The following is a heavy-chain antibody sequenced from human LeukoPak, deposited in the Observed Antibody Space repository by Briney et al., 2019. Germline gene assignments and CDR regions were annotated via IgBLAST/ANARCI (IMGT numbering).Heavy chain of an antibody. CDR1: GFTFSSYA. Sequence: GGSLRLSCAASGFTFSSYAMSWVRQAPGKGLEWVSAISGSGGSTYYADSVKGRFTISRDNSKNTLYLQMNSLRVEDTAVYYCARVGYTSGYSYWGQGTLVTVSS. CDR2: ISGSGGST. D-gene: IGHD3-22*01. V-gene: IGHV3-23*01. J-gene: IGHJ4*02. CDR3: ARVGYTSGYSY.